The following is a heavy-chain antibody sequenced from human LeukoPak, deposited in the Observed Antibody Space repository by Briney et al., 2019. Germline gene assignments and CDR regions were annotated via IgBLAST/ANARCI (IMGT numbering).Heavy chain of an antibody. J-gene: IGHJ5*02. CDR1: GGSISSSNW. V-gene: IGHV4-4*02. D-gene: IGHD5-18*01. Sequence: SETLSLTCAVSGGSISSSNWWSWVRQPPGKGLEWIGEIYHSGSTNYNPSLKSRVTISVDKSKNQFSLKLSSVTAADTAVYYCARVQIDSYGLYNWFDPWGQGTLVTVSS. CDR3: ARVQIDSYGLYNWFDP. CDR2: IYHSGST.